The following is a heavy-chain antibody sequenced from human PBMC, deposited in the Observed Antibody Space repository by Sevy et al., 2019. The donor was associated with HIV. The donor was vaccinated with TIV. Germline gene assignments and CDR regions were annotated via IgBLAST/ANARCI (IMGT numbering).Heavy chain of an antibody. Sequence: GGSLRLSCAASGFTFSSYWMSWVRQAPGKGLEWVANIKQDGSEKYYVDSVKGRFTISRDNAKNSLYLQMNSLRAEDTAVDYCARDGEGVVEALDVAFDSWGQGTMVTVSS. CDR1: GFTFSSYW. CDR2: IKQDGSEK. CDR3: ARDGEGVVEALDVAFDS. D-gene: IGHD3-3*01. V-gene: IGHV3-7*01. J-gene: IGHJ3*02.